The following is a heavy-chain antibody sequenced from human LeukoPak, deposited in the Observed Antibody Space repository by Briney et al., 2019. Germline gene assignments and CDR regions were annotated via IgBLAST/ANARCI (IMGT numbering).Heavy chain of an antibody. J-gene: IGHJ4*02. V-gene: IGHV3-21*01. CDR3: ATSAVGGPNDY. CDR2: ISRGSYTI. D-gene: IGHD6-13*01. CDR1: GFTFSSYS. Sequence: GGSLRLSCAASGFTFSSYSMKWVRQAPGKGLEWVSFISRGSYTIYYADSVEGRFTISRDNAKNSLYLKINSLRAEDTAVYYCATSAVGGPNDYWGPGTLVTVSS.